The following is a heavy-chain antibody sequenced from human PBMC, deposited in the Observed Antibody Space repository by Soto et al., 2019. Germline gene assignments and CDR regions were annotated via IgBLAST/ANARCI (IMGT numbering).Heavy chain of an antibody. CDR1: GFTFGDYA. J-gene: IGHJ5*02. CDR2: IRTNAYGGTT. Sequence: PGGSLRLSCTASGFTFGDYAINWVRQAPGKGLEWVSFIRTNAYGGTTEYAASVKGRFTISRDDSKNIAYLQMNSLKPEDTAVYYCTRDSFGMGAVGTWFDPWGQGTLVTVSS. V-gene: IGHV3-49*04. D-gene: IGHD6-13*01. CDR3: TRDSFGMGAVGTWFDP.